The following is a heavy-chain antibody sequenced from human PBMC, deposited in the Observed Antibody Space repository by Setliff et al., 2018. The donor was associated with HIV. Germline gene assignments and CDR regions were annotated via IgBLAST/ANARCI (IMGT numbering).Heavy chain of an antibody. CDR3: ARDRDQGYSSGWPRD. CDR2: ITGSGSYI. J-gene: IGHJ4*02. CDR1: GFTFNSYT. D-gene: IGHD6-19*01. Sequence: GGSLRLSCAASGFTFNSYTMNWVRQAPGKGLEWVSSITGSGSYIYYADSVKGRFTISRDNAKKSLYLQMNSLRAEDTAVYFCARDRDQGYSSGWPRDWGQGTLVTAPQ. V-gene: IGHV3-21*01.